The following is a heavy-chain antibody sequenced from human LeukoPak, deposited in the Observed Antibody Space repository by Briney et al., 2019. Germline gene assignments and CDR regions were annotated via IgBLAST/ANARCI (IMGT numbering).Heavy chain of an antibody. Sequence: GGSLRLSCAASGFTFSSYAMSWVRQAPGKGLEWVSAISGSGGSTYYADSVKGRFTISRDNSKNTLYLQMSSLRADDTAVYYCAKGKDDSSGWYFFYWGQGTLVTVSS. CDR1: GFTFSSYA. J-gene: IGHJ4*02. D-gene: IGHD6-19*01. V-gene: IGHV3-23*01. CDR3: AKGKDDSSGWYFFY. CDR2: ISGSGGST.